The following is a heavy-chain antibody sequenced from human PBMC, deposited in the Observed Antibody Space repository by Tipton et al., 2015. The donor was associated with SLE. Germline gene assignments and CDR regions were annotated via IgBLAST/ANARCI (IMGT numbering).Heavy chain of an antibody. J-gene: IGHJ5*02. CDR3: ARDSPAYRTLDP. V-gene: IGHV3-53*05. CDR2: IYSGGDT. D-gene: IGHD5-18*01. CDR1: GFTVSSNY. Sequence: SLRLSCAASGFTVSSNYMSWVRQAPGKGLEWVSFIYSGGDTYYADSVRGRFTISRDNSKNTLHLQMNSLRPEDTATYYCARDSPAYRTLDPWGQGTVVTVSS.